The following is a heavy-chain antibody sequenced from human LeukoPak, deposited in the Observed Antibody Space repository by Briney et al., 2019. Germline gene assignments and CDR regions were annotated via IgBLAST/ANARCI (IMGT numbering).Heavy chain of an antibody. CDR1: GGSFSGYY. V-gene: IGHV4-34*01. J-gene: IGHJ6*02. Sequence: PSETLSLTCAVYGGSFSGYYWSWIRQPPGKGLEWIGEINHSGSTNYNPSLKSRVTISVDMSKNQFSLKLSSVTAADSAVYYCARGPPAKPGTGYYYGKDVWGQGTTVTVSS. CDR2: INHSGST. CDR3: ARGPPAKPGTGYYYGKDV. D-gene: IGHD2-2*01.